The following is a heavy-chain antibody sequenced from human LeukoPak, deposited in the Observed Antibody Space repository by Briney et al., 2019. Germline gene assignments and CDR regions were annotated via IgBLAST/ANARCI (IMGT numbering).Heavy chain of an antibody. CDR2: ISSNGGST. V-gene: IGHV3-64*01. CDR3: ASHGGSWYGFDY. CDR1: GFPFSSYA. D-gene: IGHD6-13*01. J-gene: IGHJ4*02. Sequence: PGGSLRLSCAASGFPFSSYAMHWVRQAPGKGLEYVSAISSNGGSTSYANSVKGRFTISRDNSKNTLYLQMGSLRAEDMAVYYCASHGGSWYGFDYWGQGTLVTVSS.